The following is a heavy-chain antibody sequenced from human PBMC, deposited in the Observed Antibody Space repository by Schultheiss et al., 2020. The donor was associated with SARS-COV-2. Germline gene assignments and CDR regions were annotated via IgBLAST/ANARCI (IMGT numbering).Heavy chain of an antibody. J-gene: IGHJ4*02. V-gene: IGHV4-4*02. D-gene: IGHD6-19*01. Sequence: SETLSLTCAVSGGSISSSNWWSWVRQPPGKGLEWIGEIYHSGSTNYNPSLKSRVTISVDTSKNQFSLKLSSVTAADTAVYYCARERVGSSGWYFDYWGQGTLGTVSS. CDR3: ARERVGSSGWYFDY. CDR2: IYHSGST. CDR1: GGSISSSNW.